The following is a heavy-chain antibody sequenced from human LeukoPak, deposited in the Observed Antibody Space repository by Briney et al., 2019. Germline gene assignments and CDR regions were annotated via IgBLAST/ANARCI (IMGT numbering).Heavy chain of an antibody. D-gene: IGHD2-2*01. CDR2: IYHSGST. Sequence: PSETLSLTCAVSGYSISSGYYWGWIRQPPGQGLEWIGSIYHSGSTYYNPSLKSRVTISVDTSKNQFSLKLSSVTAADTAVYYCARLVPGFDPWGQGTLVTVSS. CDR1: GYSISSGYY. V-gene: IGHV4-38-2*01. CDR3: ARLVPGFDP. J-gene: IGHJ5*02.